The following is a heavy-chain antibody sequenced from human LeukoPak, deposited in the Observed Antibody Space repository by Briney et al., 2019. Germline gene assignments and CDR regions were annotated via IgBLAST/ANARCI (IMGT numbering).Heavy chain of an antibody. D-gene: IGHD4/OR15-4a*01. J-gene: IGHJ4*02. V-gene: IGHV3-21*01. CDR1: GFNFSSYS. CDR2: IGSRTGNI. CDR3: ARETEPLDYGDSTNLDY. Sequence: GGSLRLSCAASGFNFSSYSMNWVRQAPGKGLEWVAFIGSRTGNIYYADSVKGRFSISRDNAKDSVYLQMNSLRANHTAVYYCARETEPLDYGDSTNLDYWGQGTLVTVSS.